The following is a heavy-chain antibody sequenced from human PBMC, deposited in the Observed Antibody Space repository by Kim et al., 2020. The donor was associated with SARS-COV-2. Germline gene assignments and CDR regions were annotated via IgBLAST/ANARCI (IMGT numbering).Heavy chain of an antibody. Sequence: GGSLRLSCAASGFTFSSYSMNWVRQAPGKGLEWVSYISSSSSTIYYADSVKGRFTISRDNAKNSPYLQMNSLRDEDTAVYYCARELQWLGIFVGMDVWGQGTTVTVSS. CDR3: ARELQWLGIFVGMDV. D-gene: IGHD6-19*01. CDR2: ISSSSSTI. V-gene: IGHV3-48*02. J-gene: IGHJ6*02. CDR1: GFTFSSYS.